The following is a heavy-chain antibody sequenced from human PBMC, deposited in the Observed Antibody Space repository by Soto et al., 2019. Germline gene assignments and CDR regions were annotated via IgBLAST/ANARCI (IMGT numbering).Heavy chain of an antibody. J-gene: IGHJ6*02. CDR3: ARSLAAAGTRGVYYYYGMDV. D-gene: IGHD6-13*01. CDR1: GGSFIGYY. V-gene: IGHV4-34*01. CDR2: INHSGST. Sequence: SETLSLTCAVYGGSFIGYYWSWIRQPPGKGLEWIGEINHSGSTNYNPSLKSRVTISVDTSKNQFSLKLSSVTAADTAVYYCARSLAAAGTRGVYYYYGMDVWGQGTTVTVSS.